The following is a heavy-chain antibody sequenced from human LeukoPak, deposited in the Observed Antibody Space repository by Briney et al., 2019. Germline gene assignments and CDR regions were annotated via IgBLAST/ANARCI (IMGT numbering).Heavy chain of an antibody. CDR1: GGSISSGSYY. D-gene: IGHD3-9*01. J-gene: IGHJ1*01. CDR3: ARDRDVLRYFDWPEYFQH. Sequence: PSQTLSLTCTVSGGSISSGSYYWSWIRQPAGKGLEWIGRIYTSGSTNYNPSLKSRVTISVDTSKNQFSLKLSSVTAADTAVYYCARDRDVLRYFDWPEYFQHWGQGTLVTVSS. CDR2: IYTSGST. V-gene: IGHV4-61*02.